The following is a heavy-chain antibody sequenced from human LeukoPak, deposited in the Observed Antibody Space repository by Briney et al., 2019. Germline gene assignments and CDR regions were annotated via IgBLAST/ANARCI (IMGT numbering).Heavy chain of an antibody. CDR2: IHHSGST. J-gene: IGHJ3*02. V-gene: IGHV4-4*02. Sequence: SGTLSLTCAVSGGSISTNNWWTWVRQPPGKGLEWIGEIHHSGSTDYNPSLKRRVTISPDKSKNQFSLTLTSVTAADTAEYFCARAPLSGTYYTDAFDIWGQGTMVTVSS. CDR3: ARAPLSGTYYTDAFDI. CDR1: GGSISTNNW. D-gene: IGHD1-26*01.